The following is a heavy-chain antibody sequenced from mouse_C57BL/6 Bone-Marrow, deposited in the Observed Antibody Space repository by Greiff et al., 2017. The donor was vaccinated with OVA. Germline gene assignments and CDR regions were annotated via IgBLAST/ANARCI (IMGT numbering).Heavy chain of an antibody. J-gene: IGHJ4*01. CDR1: GYTFTDYE. V-gene: IGHV1-15*01. CDR3: TRAGYYYYYAMDY. Sequence: VQLQQSGAELVRPGASVTLSCKASGYTFTDYEMHWVKQTPVHGLEWIGAIDPGTGGTAYNQKFKGKAILTADKSSSTAYMELRSLTSEDSAVYYCTRAGYYYYYAMDYWGQGTSVTVSS. CDR2: IDPGTGGT. D-gene: IGHD2-3*01.